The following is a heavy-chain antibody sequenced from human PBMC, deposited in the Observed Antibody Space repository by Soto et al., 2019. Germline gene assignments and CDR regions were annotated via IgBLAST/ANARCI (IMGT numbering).Heavy chain of an antibody. CDR3: ARVQGWYGSGSYYSSINYGMDV. CDR2: ISAYNGNT. CDR1: GYTFTSYG. Sequence: QVQLVQSGAEVKKPGASVKVSCKASGYTFTSYGISWVRQAPGQGLEWMGWISAYNGNTNYAQKLQSRVTMTIDTSKSTSYMELRSLRSDDTAVYYCARVQGWYGSGSYYSSINYGMDVWGQGTTVTVSS. D-gene: IGHD3-10*01. J-gene: IGHJ6*01. V-gene: IGHV1-18*01.